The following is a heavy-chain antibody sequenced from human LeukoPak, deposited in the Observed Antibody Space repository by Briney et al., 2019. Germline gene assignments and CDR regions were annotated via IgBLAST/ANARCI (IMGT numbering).Heavy chain of an antibody. V-gene: IGHV3-21*01. CDR2: ISSSSSYI. D-gene: IGHD4-17*01. J-gene: IGHJ3*02. CDR3: ARDRAPTVTTDLVAFDI. Sequence: GGSLRLSCAASGFTFSSYSMNWVRQAPGKGLEWVSSISSSSSYIYYADSVKGRFTISRDNAKNSLYLQMNSLRAEDTAVYYCARDRAPTVTTDLVAFDIWGQGTMVTVSS. CDR1: GFTFSSYS.